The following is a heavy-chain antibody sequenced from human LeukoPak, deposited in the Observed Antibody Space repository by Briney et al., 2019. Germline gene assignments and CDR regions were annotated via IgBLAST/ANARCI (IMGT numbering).Heavy chain of an antibody. V-gene: IGHV1-2*02. CDR3: ARTQRQGYCSGGYSYSDAFDI. CDR2: INPNSGGT. CDR1: GYTFTGYY. Sequence: ASVKVSCKASGYTFTGYYMHWVRQAPGQGLERMGWINPNSGGTNYAQKFQGRVTMTRDTSISTAYMELSRLRSDDTAVYYCARTQRQGYCSGGYSYSDAFDIWGQGTMVTVSS. J-gene: IGHJ3*02. D-gene: IGHD2-15*01.